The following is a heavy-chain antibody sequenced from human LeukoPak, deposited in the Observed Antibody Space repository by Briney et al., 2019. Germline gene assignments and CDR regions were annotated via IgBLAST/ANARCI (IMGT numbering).Heavy chain of an antibody. Sequence: SQTLSPTCAISGDSVSSNIADWTWIRQSPSRGLEWLGRTYYRPKWYTEYALSVKSRITINPDTSKNQFSLQLNSVTPEDTAVYYCVRECYGSWSYPSWGQGTLVTVSS. V-gene: IGHV6-1*01. D-gene: IGHD3-10*01. CDR1: GDSVSSNIAD. J-gene: IGHJ4*02. CDR2: TYYRPKWYT. CDR3: VRECYGSWSYPS.